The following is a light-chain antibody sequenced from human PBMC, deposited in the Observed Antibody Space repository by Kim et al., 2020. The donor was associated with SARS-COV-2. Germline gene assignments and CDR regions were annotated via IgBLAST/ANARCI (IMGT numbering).Light chain of an antibody. V-gene: IGKV3-11*01. CDR3: QQRNSWPLT. J-gene: IGKJ4*01. CDR1: QSVSSTN. CDR2: ATS. Sequence: LCPGERATLSCRASQSVSSTNLAWYQQKPGQAPRLLIYATSIRATGTPARFSGSGSGTDFTLTISSLEPEDFAVYHCQQRNSWPLTFGGGTKVEI.